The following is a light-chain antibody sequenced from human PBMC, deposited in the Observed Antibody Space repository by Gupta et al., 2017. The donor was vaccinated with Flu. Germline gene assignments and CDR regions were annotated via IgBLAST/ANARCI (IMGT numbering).Light chain of an antibody. CDR3: SSYTSGSTFYV. CDR2: DVT. CDR1: SSDVGRSDS. V-gene: IGLV2-14*01. J-gene: IGLJ1*01. Sequence: QSALTPPASVSGSPGHSITISCSGTSSDVGRSDSVSWYQQHPDKAPKLIIFDVTNRPSGVYSRFSGSKSGNTASLTISGLQAEDETDYYCSSYTSGSTFYVFGTGTKVTVL.